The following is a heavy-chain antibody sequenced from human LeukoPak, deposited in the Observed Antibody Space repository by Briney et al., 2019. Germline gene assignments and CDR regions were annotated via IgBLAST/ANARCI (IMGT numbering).Heavy chain of an antibody. Sequence: GGSLRLSSAASGFTFSSYAMSWVRQAPGKGLEWVSAISGSGGSTYYADSVKGRFTISRDNSKNTLYLQMNSLRAEDTAVYYCAKDRNNWNDRDAFDIWGQGTMVTVSS. J-gene: IGHJ3*02. V-gene: IGHV3-23*01. CDR3: AKDRNNWNDRDAFDI. CDR2: ISGSGGST. D-gene: IGHD1-1*01. CDR1: GFTFSSYA.